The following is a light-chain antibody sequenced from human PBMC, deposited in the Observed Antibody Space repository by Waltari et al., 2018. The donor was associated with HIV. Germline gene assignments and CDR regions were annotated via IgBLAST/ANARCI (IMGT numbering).Light chain of an antibody. V-gene: IGLV3-25*03. J-gene: IGLJ3*02. Sequence: SDELTQPPSVSVSPGQTARITCSGDSLSKQYSCWYQQKPGQAPVLLIYKDTERPSGFPERFSGSSSGTKVTLTISGVQAEDEADYYCQSADVSSISWVFGRGTKLTVL. CDR3: QSADVSSISWV. CDR1: SLSKQY. CDR2: KDT.